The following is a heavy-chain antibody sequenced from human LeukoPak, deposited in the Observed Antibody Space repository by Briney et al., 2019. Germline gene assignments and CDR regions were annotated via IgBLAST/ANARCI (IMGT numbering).Heavy chain of an antibody. V-gene: IGHV3-30*04. CDR1: GFTLSSYA. Sequence: GGSLRLSCAASGFTLSSYAMHWVRQAPGKGLEWGAVISYDGSNKYYADSVKGRFTISRDNSKNTLYLQMNSLRAEDTAVYYCARARGASITMIAVVFWGQGTLVTVSS. CDR2: ISYDGSNK. CDR3: ARARGASITMIAVVF. J-gene: IGHJ4*02. D-gene: IGHD3-22*01.